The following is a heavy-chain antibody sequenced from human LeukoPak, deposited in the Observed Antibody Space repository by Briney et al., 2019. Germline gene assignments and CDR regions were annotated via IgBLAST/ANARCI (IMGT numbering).Heavy chain of an antibody. CDR3: ARDRGWQQLVPLYFDY. J-gene: IGHJ4*02. CDR1: GYTFTSNG. Sequence: PGASVKVSCKASGYTFTSNGISWVRQAPGQGLERMGWISAYNGNTNYAQKLQGRVTMTTDTSTSTAYMELRSLRSDDTAVYYCARDRGWQQLVPLYFDYWGQGTLVTVSS. CDR2: ISAYNGNT. D-gene: IGHD6-13*01. V-gene: IGHV1-18*01.